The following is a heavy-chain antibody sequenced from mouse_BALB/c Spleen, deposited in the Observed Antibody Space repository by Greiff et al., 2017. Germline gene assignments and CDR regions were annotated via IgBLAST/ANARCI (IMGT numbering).Heavy chain of an antibody. CDR2: INPSTGYT. D-gene: IGHD2-12*01. Sequence: QVQLKQSGAELAKPGASVKMSCKASGYTFTSYWMHWVKQRPGQGLEWIGYINPSTGYTEYNQKFKDKATLTADKSSSTAYMQLSSLTSEDSAVYYCASLRRRGYYAMDYWGQGTSVTVSS. V-gene: IGHV1-7*01. CDR1: GYTFTSYW. CDR3: ASLRRRGYYAMDY. J-gene: IGHJ4*01.